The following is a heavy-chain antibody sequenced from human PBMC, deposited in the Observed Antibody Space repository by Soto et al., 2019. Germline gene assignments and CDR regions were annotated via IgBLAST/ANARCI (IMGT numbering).Heavy chain of an antibody. Sequence: GGSLRLSCAASGFTFVSHWMHWVRQAPGKGLVYVSRISSGGTTTNYAESVKGRFTISRDNARNTLYLQMNSLRVEDTAVYYCARFGTSYDTSGFLYWGQGTPVTVSS. V-gene: IGHV3-74*01. J-gene: IGHJ4*02. D-gene: IGHD3-22*01. CDR2: ISSGGTTT. CDR3: ARFGTSYDTSGFLY. CDR1: GFTFVSHW.